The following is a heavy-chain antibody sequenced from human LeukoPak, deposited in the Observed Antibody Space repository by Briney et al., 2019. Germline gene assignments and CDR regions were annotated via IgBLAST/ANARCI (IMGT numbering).Heavy chain of an antibody. J-gene: IGHJ6*03. D-gene: IGHD2-15*01. CDR1: GFTFSGSA. V-gene: IGHV3-73*01. Sequence: TGGSLRLSCAASGFTFSGSAMHWVRQASGKGLEWVGRIRSKANSYATAYAASVKGRFTISRDDSKNTAYLQMNSLKTEDTAVYYCTRQGNEYCSGGSCYEMAYYYYYMDVWGKGTTVTVSS. CDR2: IRSKANSYAT. CDR3: TRQGNEYCSGGSCYEMAYYYYYMDV.